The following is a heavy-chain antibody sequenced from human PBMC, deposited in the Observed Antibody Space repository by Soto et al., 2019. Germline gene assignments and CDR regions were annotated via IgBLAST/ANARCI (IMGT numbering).Heavy chain of an antibody. J-gene: IGHJ4*02. CDR1: RFTFSNYA. Sequence: GGSLRLSCAASRFTFSNYAMSWVRQAPGKGLEWVSAISGGGGSTYYADSVKGRFTISRDNSKNTLYLQMNSLRAEDTAVYYCAKVLEDYCISTSCYPYYFDYWGQGTLVTVSS. V-gene: IGHV3-23*01. CDR3: AKVLEDYCISTSCYPYYFDY. D-gene: IGHD2-2*01. CDR2: ISGGGGST.